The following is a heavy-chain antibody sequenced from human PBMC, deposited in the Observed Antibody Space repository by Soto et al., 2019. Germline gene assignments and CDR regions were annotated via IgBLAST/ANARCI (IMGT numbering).Heavy chain of an antibody. Sequence: PXATLSLTCTVSGGSISSYYWSWIRQPPGKGLEWIGYIYYSGSTNYNPSLKSRVTISVDTSKNQFSLKLSSVTAADTAVYYCATDLGKLYGSGTSNWFDPRGQGTLVTVYS. CDR3: ATDLGKLYGSGTSNWFDP. D-gene: IGHD3-10*01. CDR2: IYYSGST. J-gene: IGHJ5*02. V-gene: IGHV4-59*01. CDR1: GGSISSYY.